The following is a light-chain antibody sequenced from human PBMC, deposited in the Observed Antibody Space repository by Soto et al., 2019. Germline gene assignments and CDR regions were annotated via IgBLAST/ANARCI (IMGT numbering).Light chain of an antibody. CDR2: GAS. Sequence: EIVLTQSPGTLSLSPGERATLSCRASQSVSSSYLAWYQQKPGQAPRLLIYGASSRAPGIPDRFSGSGSGTDFTLTISRLGPEDFAVYYCQQYGSSPLTFGGGTKVEIK. V-gene: IGKV3-20*01. CDR3: QQYGSSPLT. J-gene: IGKJ4*01. CDR1: QSVSSSY.